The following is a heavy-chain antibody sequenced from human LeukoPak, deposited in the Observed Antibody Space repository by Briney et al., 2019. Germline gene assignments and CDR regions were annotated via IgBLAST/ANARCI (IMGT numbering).Heavy chain of an antibody. Sequence: SQTLSLTCAVSGGSISSGGYSWSWIRQPPGKGLEWIGYIYHSGSTYYNPSLKSRVTISVDRSKNQFSLRLSSVTAADTAVYYCARGGYGSGSFYYYVMDVWGQGITVTVSS. D-gene: IGHD3-10*01. CDR2: IYHSGST. V-gene: IGHV4-30-2*01. CDR3: ARGGYGSGSFYYYVMDV. J-gene: IGHJ6*02. CDR1: GGSISSGGYS.